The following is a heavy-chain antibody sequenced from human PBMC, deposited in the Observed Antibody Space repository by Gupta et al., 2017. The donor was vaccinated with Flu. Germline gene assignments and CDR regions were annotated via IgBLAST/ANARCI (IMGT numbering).Heavy chain of an antibody. CDR2: ISSSGSTI. J-gene: IGHJ6*01. D-gene: IGHD2-2*01. Sequence: EVQLVESVGGLVQPGGSLRLSCAASGFTFSSYEMNWVRQAPGKGLEWVSYISSSGSTIYYADSVKCRFTISRDNAKNSLYLQMNSLRAEDTAVYYCARDRCSSTSCYGPLYYYGMDVWGQGTTVTVSS. V-gene: IGHV3-48*03. CDR1: GFTFSSYE. CDR3: ARDRCSSTSCYGPLYYYGMDV.